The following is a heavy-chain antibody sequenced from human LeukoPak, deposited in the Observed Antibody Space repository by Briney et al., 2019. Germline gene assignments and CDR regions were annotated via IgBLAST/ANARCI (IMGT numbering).Heavy chain of an antibody. D-gene: IGHD1-14*01. CDR2: IYYDGST. V-gene: IGHV4-59*01. Sequence: PSETLSLTYTVSGGSISISYWSWIRQPPGKGLDWIGYIYYDGSTSYNPSLKSRVSISVDTSKNQFSLNLSSATAADTAVYYCARGSRSGNWYFDLWGRGTLVTVSS. CDR3: ARGSRSGNWYFDL. J-gene: IGHJ2*01. CDR1: GGSISISY.